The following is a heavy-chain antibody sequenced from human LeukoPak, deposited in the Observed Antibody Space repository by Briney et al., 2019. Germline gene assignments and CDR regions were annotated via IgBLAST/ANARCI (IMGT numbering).Heavy chain of an antibody. Sequence: GGSLRLSCAASGFTFSDYYMSWIRQAPGKGLEWVSYINSSGSTIYYADSVKGRFTISRDNAKNSLYLQMNSLRAEDTAVYYCARDRHYYDSSGGGVDYWGQGTLVTVSS. CDR2: INSSGSTI. V-gene: IGHV3-11*04. CDR1: GFTFSDYY. CDR3: ARDRHYYDSSGGGVDY. D-gene: IGHD3-22*01. J-gene: IGHJ4*02.